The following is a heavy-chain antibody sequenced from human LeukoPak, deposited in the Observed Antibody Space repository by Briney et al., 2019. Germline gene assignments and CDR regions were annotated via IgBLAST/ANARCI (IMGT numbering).Heavy chain of an antibody. CDR3: ARDPGEQQLADAFDI. CDR1: GFSFSNHY. V-gene: IGHV3-30*04. J-gene: IGHJ3*02. D-gene: IGHD6-13*01. CDR2: ISYDGSNK. Sequence: PGGSLRLSCTASGFSFSNHYMRWIRQAPGRGLEWVAVISYDGSNKYYADSVKGRFTISRDNSKNTLYLQMNSLRAEDTAVYYCARDPGEQQLADAFDIWGQGTMVTVSS.